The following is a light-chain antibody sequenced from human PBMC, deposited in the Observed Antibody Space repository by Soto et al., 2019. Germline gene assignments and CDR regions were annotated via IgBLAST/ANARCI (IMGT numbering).Light chain of an antibody. V-gene: IGKV2-30*01. Sequence: DVVMTQSPLSLPVTLGQPASISCRSSQSLVYSDGITYLNWFQQRPGQSPRRLIYSISNRDSGVPDRFRGSGSGTDFTLKISRVEAEDVGLYYCMQGTHWPYTFGQGTKLEIK. J-gene: IGKJ2*01. CDR3: MQGTHWPYT. CDR1: QSLVYSDGITY. CDR2: SIS.